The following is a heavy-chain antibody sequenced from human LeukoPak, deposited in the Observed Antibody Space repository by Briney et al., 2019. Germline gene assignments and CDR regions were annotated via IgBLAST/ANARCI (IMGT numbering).Heavy chain of an antibody. J-gene: IGHJ4*02. V-gene: IGHV4-59*12. CDR3: ASIAARPGGYFDY. CDR2: IYYSGST. D-gene: IGHD6-6*01. Sequence: SETLSLTCTVSGGSISSYYWSWIRQPPGKGLEWIGYIYYSGSTNYNPSLKSRVTVSVDTSKNQFSLKLSSVTAADTAVYYCASIAARPGGYFDYWGQGTLVTVSS. CDR1: GGSISSYY.